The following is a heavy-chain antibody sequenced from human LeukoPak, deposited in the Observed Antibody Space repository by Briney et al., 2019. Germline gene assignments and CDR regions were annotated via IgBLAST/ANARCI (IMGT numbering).Heavy chain of an antibody. CDR3: ARGRDRDGYYFDY. CDR1: GFTVSSNY. CDR2: IYSGGST. D-gene: IGHD5-24*01. V-gene: IGHV3-66*01. Sequence: GGSLRLSCAASGFTVSSNYLSWVRQAPGKGLVWVSVIYSGGSTYYADSVKGRFTISRDNSKNTLYLQMNSLRAEDTAVYYCARGRDRDGYYFDYWGQGTLVTVSS. J-gene: IGHJ4*02.